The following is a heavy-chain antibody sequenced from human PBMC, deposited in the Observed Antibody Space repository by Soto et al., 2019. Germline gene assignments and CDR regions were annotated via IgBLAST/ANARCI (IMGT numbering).Heavy chain of an antibody. CDR3: ANIIDSSGYYFDY. D-gene: IGHD3-22*01. J-gene: IGHJ4*02. Sequence: GASVKVSCKASGGTFSSYAISWLRQSPGQGLEWMGGIIPIFGTANYAQKFQGRVTITADESTSTAYMELSSLRSEDTAVYYCANIIDSSGYYFDYWGQGTLVTVSS. V-gene: IGHV1-69*13. CDR2: IIPIFGTA. CDR1: GGTFSSYA.